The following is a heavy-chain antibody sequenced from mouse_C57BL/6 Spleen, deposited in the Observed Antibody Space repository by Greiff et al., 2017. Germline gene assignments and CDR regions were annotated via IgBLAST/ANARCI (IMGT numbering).Heavy chain of an antibody. J-gene: IGHJ2*01. CDR1: GFNIKNNY. V-gene: IGHV14-3*01. Sequence: VQLQQSVAELVRPGASVKLSCTASGFNIKNNYMHWVKQRPEQGLEWIGRIDPANGNTKYAPKFQGKATITADTSSNTAYLQLRSLTAEDPAIYSCAREVAMFYFGCWGHGTTLTVAP. D-gene: IGHD1-3*01. CDR2: IDPANGNT. CDR3: AREVAMFYFGC.